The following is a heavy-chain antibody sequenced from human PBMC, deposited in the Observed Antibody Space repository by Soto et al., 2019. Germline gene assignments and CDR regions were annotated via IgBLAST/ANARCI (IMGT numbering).Heavy chain of an antibody. D-gene: IGHD2-2*01. CDR2: ISNDVTKK. Sequence: PVWPLRVSWRASQFAFTNYGCHWVRKNPVKVLEFLAHISNDVTKKFYADSVKGRFTISRDNSETTVYMHLTSLRPDDTALCYCARDVPMPTGLGLGYWGQGTLVTVSS. V-gene: IGHV3-30*03. J-gene: IGHJ4*02. CDR1: QFAFTNYG. CDR3: ARDVPMPTGLGLGY.